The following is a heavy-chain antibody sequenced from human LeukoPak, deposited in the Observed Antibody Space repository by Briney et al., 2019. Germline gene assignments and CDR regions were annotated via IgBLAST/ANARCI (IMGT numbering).Heavy chain of an antibody. CDR2: MNANSGDT. CDR3: ARRGPRYCSGTSCYDDYYGMDV. J-gene: IGHJ6*02. Sequence: ASVKVSCKASEYTFSNYCINWVRQAPRRGREGMGWMNANSGDTEYAQKFQGRVTMTGNTSIGTGYMELSSLRSDDAAVYYCARRGPRYCSGTSCYDDYYGMDVWGQGTTVTVSS. D-gene: IGHD2-2*01. V-gene: IGHV1-8*01. CDR1: EYTFSNYC.